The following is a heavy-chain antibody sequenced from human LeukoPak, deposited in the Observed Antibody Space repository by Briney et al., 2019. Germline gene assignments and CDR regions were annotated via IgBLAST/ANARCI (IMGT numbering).Heavy chain of an antibody. D-gene: IGHD3-22*01. CDR2: IYYSGST. CDR1: GGSVSSGSYY. V-gene: IGHV4-61*01. J-gene: IGHJ1*01. Sequence: PSETLSLTCTVSGGSVSSGSYYWSWIRQPPGKGLEWIGYIYYSGSTNYNPSLKSRVTISVDTSKNQFSLKLNSVTAADTAVYYCARKYFDSSGYSRYFHLWGQGTLVTVSS. CDR3: ARKYFDSSGYSRYFHL.